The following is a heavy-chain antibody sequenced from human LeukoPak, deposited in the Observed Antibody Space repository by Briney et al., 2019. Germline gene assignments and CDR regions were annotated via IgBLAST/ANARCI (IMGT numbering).Heavy chain of an antibody. D-gene: IGHD3/OR15-3a*01. CDR1: GGTFSSYA. CDR2: IIPIFGTA. V-gene: IGHV1-69*05. J-gene: IGHJ6*03. CDR3: ARDALRTGYLAGYYYYMDV. Sequence: GASVKVSCKASGGTFSSYAISWGRQAPGQGLEWMGRIIPIFGTANYAQKLQGRVTITTDESTSTAYMELSSLRSEDTAVYYCARDALRTGYLAGYYYYMDVWGKGTTVTVSS.